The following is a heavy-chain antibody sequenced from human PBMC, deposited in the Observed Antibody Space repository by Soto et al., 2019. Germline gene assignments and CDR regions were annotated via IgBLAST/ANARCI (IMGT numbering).Heavy chain of an antibody. Sequence: GGSLRLSCAASGFMFNTYALSWVRQAPGKGLEWVSGISTSGGSTYYADSVKGRFTISRDNAKNTLYLQMNSLRAEDTAVYYCAKRRGGSGSYYNHPNDYWGQGTLVTVSS. D-gene: IGHD3-10*01. J-gene: IGHJ4*02. CDR1: GFMFNTYA. V-gene: IGHV3-23*01. CDR3: AKRRGGSGSYYNHPNDY. CDR2: ISTSGGST.